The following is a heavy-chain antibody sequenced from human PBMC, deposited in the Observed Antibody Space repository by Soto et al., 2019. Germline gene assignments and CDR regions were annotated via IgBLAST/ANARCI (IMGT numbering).Heavy chain of an antibody. CDR3: ARDSRITMVRGSGMDV. J-gene: IGHJ6*02. Sequence: QVQLVESGGGVVQPGRSLRLSCAASGFTFSSYAMHWVRQAPGKGLEWVAVISYDGSNKYYADSVKGRFTISRDNSKNTLYLQMNCLRAEDTAVYYCARDSRITMVRGSGMDVWGQGTTVTVSS. CDR2: ISYDGSNK. D-gene: IGHD3-10*01. CDR1: GFTFSSYA. V-gene: IGHV3-30-3*01.